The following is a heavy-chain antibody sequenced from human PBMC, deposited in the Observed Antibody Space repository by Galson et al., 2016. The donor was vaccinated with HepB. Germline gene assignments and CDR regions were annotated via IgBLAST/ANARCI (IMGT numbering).Heavy chain of an antibody. CDR3: AADGSIGVTGPTFFAP. J-gene: IGHJ5*02. Sequence: SVKVSCKASGFTFTNTAVQWLRETRGQRLEWIGWIVVGSGYTNCSQRFQDRVTITRDLSTTTVYMDLTALTSDDTAVYYCAADGSIGVTGPTFFAPWGQGSLVTVAS. CDR2: IVVGSGYT. D-gene: IGHD6-19*01. V-gene: IGHV1-58*01. CDR1: GFTFTNTA.